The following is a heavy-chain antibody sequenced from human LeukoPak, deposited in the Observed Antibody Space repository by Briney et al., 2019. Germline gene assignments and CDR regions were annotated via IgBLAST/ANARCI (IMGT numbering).Heavy chain of an antibody. CDR3: ASPRGSYRRFDY. D-gene: IGHD1-26*01. J-gene: IGHJ4*02. V-gene: IGHV4-39*07. CDR1: GGSLSSSSYY. Sequence: SETLSLTCTVSGGSLSSSSYYWGWIRQPPGKGLEWIGEINHSGSTNYNPSLKSRVTISVDTSKNQFSLKLSSVTAADTAVYYCASPRGSYRRFDYWGQGTLVTVSS. CDR2: INHSGST.